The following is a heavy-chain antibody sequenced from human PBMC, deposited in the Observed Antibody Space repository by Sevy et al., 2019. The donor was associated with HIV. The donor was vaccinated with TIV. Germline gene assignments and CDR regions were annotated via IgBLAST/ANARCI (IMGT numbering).Heavy chain of an antibody. V-gene: IGHV3-30*18. J-gene: IGHJ3*01. D-gene: IGHD3-22*01. CDR1: GFIFSNYG. CDR3: AKGSKATDSAFDV. CDR2: ISYDGSHK. Sequence: GGSRRLSCSASGFIFSNYGMHWVRQAPGKGLEWVAVISYDGSHKYYSDSVRGRFTISRDNSKNTVSLQMNSLRDEDTAIYYCAKGSKATDSAFDVWGQGTMVTVSS.